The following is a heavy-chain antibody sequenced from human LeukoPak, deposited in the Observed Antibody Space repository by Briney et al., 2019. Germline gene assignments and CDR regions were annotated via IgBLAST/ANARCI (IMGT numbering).Heavy chain of an antibody. CDR1: GFSFSSYS. CDR3: ARLGYSYGHTYFDY. D-gene: IGHD5-18*01. J-gene: IGHJ4*02. Sequence: PGGSLRLSRAASGFSFSSYSMNWVRQAPGKGLEWVSYISSSSSTIYYVDSVKGRFTISRDNAKNSLYLQMNSLRAEDTAVYYCARLGYSYGHTYFDYWGQGTLVTVSS. V-gene: IGHV3-48*01. CDR2: ISSSSSTI.